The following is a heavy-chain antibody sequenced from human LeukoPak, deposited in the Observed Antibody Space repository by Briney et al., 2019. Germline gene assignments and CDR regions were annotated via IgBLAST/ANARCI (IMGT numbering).Heavy chain of an antibody. D-gene: IGHD1-26*01. V-gene: IGHV1-18*01. J-gene: IGHJ5*02. CDR2: ISAYNGNT. Sequence: EASVKVSCKASGYTFTSYGISWVRQAPGQGLEWMGWISAYNGNTNYAQKLQGRVTMTTDTSTSTAYMELSSLRSEDTAVYYCAREGWELLPGWFDPWGQGTLVTVSS. CDR3: AREGWELLPGWFDP. CDR1: GYTFTSYG.